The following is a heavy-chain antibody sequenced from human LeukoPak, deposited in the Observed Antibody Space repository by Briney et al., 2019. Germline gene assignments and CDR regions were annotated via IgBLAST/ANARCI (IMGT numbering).Heavy chain of an antibody. J-gene: IGHJ3*02. D-gene: IGHD4-23*01. CDR1: GFTFSSYW. CDR2: INSDGSST. V-gene: IGHV3-74*01. Sequence: PGGCLRLSCAASGFTFSSYWMHWVRQAPGKGPVWVSRINSDGSSTSYADSVKGRFTISRDNAKNTVYLQMNSLRAEGTAVYYCASHVYGGSPFDIWGQGTMVTVSS. CDR3: ASHVYGGSPFDI.